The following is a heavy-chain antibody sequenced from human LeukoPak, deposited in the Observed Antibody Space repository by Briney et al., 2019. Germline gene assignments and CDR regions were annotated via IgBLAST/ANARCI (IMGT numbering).Heavy chain of an antibody. J-gene: IGHJ6*02. CDR2: IYTSGST. CDR3: AGDSPQIVVVPAAQSPPRQKYYYYGMDV. CDR1: GGSISSYY. Sequence: SETLSLTCTVSGGSISSYYWSWIRQPAGKGLEWIGRIYTSGSTNYNPSLKSRVTMSVDTSKNQFSLKLSSVTAADTAVYYCAGDSPQIVVVPAAQSPPRQKYYYYGMDVWGQGTTVTVSS. D-gene: IGHD2-2*01. V-gene: IGHV4-4*07.